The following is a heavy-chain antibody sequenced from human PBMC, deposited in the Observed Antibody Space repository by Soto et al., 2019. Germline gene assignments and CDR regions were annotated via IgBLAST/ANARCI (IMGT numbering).Heavy chain of an antibody. V-gene: IGHV1-18*01. CDR2: ISAYNGNT. CDR3: ARDRYRDYGPLGMDV. CDR1: GYTFTSYG. D-gene: IGHD4-17*01. Sequence: ASVKVSCKASGYTFTSYGISWVRQAPGQGLEWMGWISAYNGNTNYAQKLQGRVTMTTDTSTSTAYMELRSLRSDDTAVYYCARDRYRDYGPLGMDVWGQGTTVTVAS. J-gene: IGHJ6*02.